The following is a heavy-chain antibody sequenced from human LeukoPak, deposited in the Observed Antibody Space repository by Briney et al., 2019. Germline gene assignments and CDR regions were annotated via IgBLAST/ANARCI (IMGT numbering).Heavy chain of an antibody. CDR1: GGSISSSSYY. CDR3: ARRGYSSGIY. CDR2: IYYSGST. Sequence: TSETLSLTCTVSGGSISSSSYYWGWIRQPPGKGLEWIGSIYYSGSTYYNPSLKSRVTISVDTSKNQFSLKLSSVTAADTAVYYCARRGYSSGIYWGQGTLVTVSS. D-gene: IGHD6-19*01. J-gene: IGHJ4*02. V-gene: IGHV4-39*01.